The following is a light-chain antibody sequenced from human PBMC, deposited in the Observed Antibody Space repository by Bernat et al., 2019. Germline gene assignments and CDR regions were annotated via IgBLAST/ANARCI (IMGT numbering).Light chain of an antibody. Sequence: QSVLTQPPSVSGAPGQRVTISCTGSSSNIGAGYDVHWYQQLPGTAPKLLIYGNSNRPSGVPDRFSGSKSGTSAYLAITGLQAEDEADYYCQSYDGSLSGYVFGTGTRVTVL. V-gene: IGLV1-40*01. CDR3: QSYDGSLSGYV. CDR2: GNS. CDR1: SSNIGAGYD. J-gene: IGLJ1*01.